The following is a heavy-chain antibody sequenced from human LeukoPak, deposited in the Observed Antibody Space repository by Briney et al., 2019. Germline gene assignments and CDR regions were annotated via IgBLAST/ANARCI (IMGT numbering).Heavy chain of an antibody. D-gene: IGHD6-19*01. CDR3: ARGCGPISGCPLDY. CDR1: GGSISSSSYY. V-gene: IGHV4-39*07. J-gene: IGHJ4*02. Sequence: SETLSLTCTVSGGSISSSSYYWGWIRQPPGKGLEWIGSIYYSGSTYYNPSLKSRVTISVDTSKNQFSLKLSSVTAADTAVYYCARGCGPISGCPLDYWGQGTLVTVSS. CDR2: IYYSGST.